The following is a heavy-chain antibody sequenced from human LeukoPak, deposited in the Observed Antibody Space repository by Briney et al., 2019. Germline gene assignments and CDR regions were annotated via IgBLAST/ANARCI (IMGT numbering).Heavy chain of an antibody. D-gene: IGHD6-19*01. Sequence: PGGSLRLSCAASGFTFSSYGMHWVRQAPGKGLEWVVVISYDGSNKYYADSVKGRFTISRDNSENTLYLQMNSLRAEDTAVYYCAKEYSSGWYYFDYWGQGTLVTVSS. CDR3: AKEYSSGWYYFDY. CDR1: GFTFSSYG. CDR2: ISYDGSNK. J-gene: IGHJ4*02. V-gene: IGHV3-30*18.